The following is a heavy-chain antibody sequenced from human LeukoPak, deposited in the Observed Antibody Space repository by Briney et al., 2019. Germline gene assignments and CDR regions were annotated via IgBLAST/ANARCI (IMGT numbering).Heavy chain of an antibody. D-gene: IGHD6-25*01. CDR1: GGSITSHY. Sequence: FETHPLTCTVSGGSITSHYWTWIRQPPGKGLEWIGSIYHSGSTYYNPSLKSRVTIAVDTSKNQFSLKLSSVTAADTAVYYCARHEVATADTAYWGQGTLVTVTS. CDR3: ARHEVATADTAY. J-gene: IGHJ4*01. V-gene: IGHV4-59*05. CDR2: IYHSGST.